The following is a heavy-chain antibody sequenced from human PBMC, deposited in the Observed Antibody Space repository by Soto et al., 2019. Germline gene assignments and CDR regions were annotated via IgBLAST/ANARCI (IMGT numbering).Heavy chain of an antibody. CDR3: AKDLLSAGSDY. CDR1: GFTFSSYG. Sequence: AGCLKLSCAASGFTFSSYGMHWVRQAPGKGLEWVAVISYDGSNKYYADSVKGRFTISRDNSKNTLYLQMNSLRAEDTAVYYCAKDLLSAGSDYWGQGTLVTVSS. D-gene: IGHD2-15*01. V-gene: IGHV3-30*18. CDR2: ISYDGSNK. J-gene: IGHJ4*02.